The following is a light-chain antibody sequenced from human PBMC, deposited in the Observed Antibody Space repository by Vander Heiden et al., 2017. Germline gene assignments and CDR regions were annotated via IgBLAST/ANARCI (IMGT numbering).Light chain of an antibody. V-gene: IGKV6-21*01. CDR3: HQTYDLPFT. CDR1: QSIGSS. Sequence: EIVLTQSQDFQSVTPKEKVTITCLASQSIGSSLHWYQQKPDQSPKLLIKYASQSFSGVPSRFSGSGSGTDFTLTINSLEAEDAATYYCHQTYDLPFTFGQGTKLEIK. J-gene: IGKJ2*01. CDR2: YAS.